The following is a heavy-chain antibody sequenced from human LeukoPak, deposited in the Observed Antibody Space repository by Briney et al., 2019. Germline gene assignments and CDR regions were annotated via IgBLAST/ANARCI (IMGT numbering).Heavy chain of an antibody. CDR3: AREVAAAGRYYFDY. D-gene: IGHD6-13*01. CDR2: IYHSGST. J-gene: IGHJ4*02. V-gene: IGHV4-30-2*01. CDR1: GGSISSGGYS. Sequence: KASQTLSLTCAVSGGSISSGGYSWSWIRQPPGKGLEWIGCIYHSGSTYYNPSLKSRVTISVDRSKNQFSLKLSSVTAADTAVYYCAREVAAAGRYYFDYWGQGTLVTVSS.